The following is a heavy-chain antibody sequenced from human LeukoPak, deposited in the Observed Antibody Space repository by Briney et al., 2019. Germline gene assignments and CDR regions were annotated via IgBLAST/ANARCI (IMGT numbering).Heavy chain of an antibody. Sequence: GGSLRLSCAASGFTFSAYWMHWVRQVPGQGLVWVSRINSDGSSTTYADSVKGRFTISRDNAKNSLYLQMNSLRAEDTAIYYCARGDILTGSYPSWFPMDVWGQGTTVTVSS. CDR2: INSDGSST. V-gene: IGHV3-74*03. D-gene: IGHD3-9*01. CDR3: ARGDILTGSYPSWFPMDV. CDR1: GFTFSAYW. J-gene: IGHJ6*02.